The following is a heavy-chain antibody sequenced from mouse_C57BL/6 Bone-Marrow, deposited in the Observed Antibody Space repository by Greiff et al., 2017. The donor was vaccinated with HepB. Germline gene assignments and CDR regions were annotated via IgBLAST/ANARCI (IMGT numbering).Heavy chain of an antibody. V-gene: IGHV1-4*01. D-gene: IGHD6-1*01. CDR3: ARSPLYYYAMDY. CDR1: GYTFTSYT. CDR2: INPSSGYT. J-gene: IGHJ4*01. Sequence: QVQLQQSGAELARPGASVKMSCKASGYTFTSYTMHWVKQRPGQGLEWIGYINPSSGYTKYNQKFKDKATLTADKSSSTAYMQLSSLTSEDSAVYYCARSPLYYYAMDYWGQGTSVTVSS.